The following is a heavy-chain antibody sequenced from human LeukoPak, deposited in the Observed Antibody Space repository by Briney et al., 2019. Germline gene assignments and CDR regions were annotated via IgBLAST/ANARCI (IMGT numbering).Heavy chain of an antibody. Sequence: GGSLRLSCAASGFTFRSYAMNWVRQAPGKGLEWVSAISGTGDSPHYADSVKGRFTISRDNAKNFLYLQMNSLRAEDTAVYYCARGWVTNNNWFDPWGQGTLVTVSS. J-gene: IGHJ5*02. V-gene: IGHV3-23*01. CDR3: ARGWVTNNNWFDP. CDR2: ISGTGDSP. CDR1: GFTFRSYA. D-gene: IGHD2-21*02.